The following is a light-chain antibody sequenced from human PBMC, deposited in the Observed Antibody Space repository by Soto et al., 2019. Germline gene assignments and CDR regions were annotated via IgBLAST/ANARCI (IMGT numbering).Light chain of an antibody. CDR3: QQSSSTPMYT. CDR2: AAS. J-gene: IGKJ2*01. Sequence: DIQMTQSPSSLSASVGDRVTITCRASQSISSYLNWYQQKPGKAPKLLIYAASSLQSGVPSRFSGSGSVTDFTLTISRLQPEDFATYYCQQSSSTPMYTFGQGTQLEIK. CDR1: QSISSY. V-gene: IGKV1-39*01.